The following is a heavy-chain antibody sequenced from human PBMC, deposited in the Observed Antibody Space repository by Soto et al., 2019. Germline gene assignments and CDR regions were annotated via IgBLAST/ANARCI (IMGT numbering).Heavy chain of an antibody. CDR3: ARPQFSGTYHDPFKI. CDR2: VYYGENT. Sequence: SETLSLTCTVSGHSISSSTYYWGWLRQPPGRGLEWIGSVYYGENTYYNPSLKSRVTISVDTSKNLFSLSLSSVTAADTAMYYCARPQFSGTYHDPFKIWGPGTMVT. D-gene: IGHD1-26*01. J-gene: IGHJ3*02. CDR1: GHSISSSTYY. V-gene: IGHV4-39*02.